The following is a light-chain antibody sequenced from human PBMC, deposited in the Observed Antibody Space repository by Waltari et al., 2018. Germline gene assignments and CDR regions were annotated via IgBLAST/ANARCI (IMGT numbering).Light chain of an antibody. V-gene: IGKV3-15*01. CDR3: QHYNNWPYT. J-gene: IGKJ2*01. CDR2: FSS. CDR1: QRVTNK. Sequence: EIVMTQSPATLSVSPGESASLSCRASQRVTNKLAWYQQKPGQAPRLLIGFSSTRATGIPARFSGSGSGTEFTLTISNLQSEDFAVYYCQHYNNWPYTFGQGTKLEIK.